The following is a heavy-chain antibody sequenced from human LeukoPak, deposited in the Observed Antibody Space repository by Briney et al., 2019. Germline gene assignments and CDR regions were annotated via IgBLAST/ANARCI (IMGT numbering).Heavy chain of an antibody. Sequence: GGSLRLSCAASGFTVSSNYMSWVRQAPGKGLEWVSVIYSGGSTYYADSVKGRFTISRDNSKNTLYLQMNSLRAEDTAVYYCARDGNYYDSSGYPSRWGQGTLVTVSS. CDR2: IYSGGST. J-gene: IGHJ4*02. V-gene: IGHV3-53*05. CDR3: ARDGNYYDSSGYPSR. CDR1: GFTVSSNY. D-gene: IGHD3-22*01.